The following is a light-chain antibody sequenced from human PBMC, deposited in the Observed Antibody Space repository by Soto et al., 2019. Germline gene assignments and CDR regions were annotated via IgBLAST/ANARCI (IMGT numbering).Light chain of an antibody. CDR2: TNH. J-gene: IGLJ2*01. CDR1: ASNLGGNP. Sequence: QPVPTQPPSVSGTPGQKVSISCSRSASNLGGNPVNWYQHLPGAAPKLLIYTNHQRPSGVPDRFSGSKSVTSASLAISGRRSEDEADCYCAAWDDSLNAVVFGGVAKRTVL. V-gene: IGLV1-44*01. CDR3: AAWDDSLNAVV.